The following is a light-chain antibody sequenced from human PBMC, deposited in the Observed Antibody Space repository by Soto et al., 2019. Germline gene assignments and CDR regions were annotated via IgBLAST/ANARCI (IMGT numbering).Light chain of an antibody. Sequence: DIQMTQSPSSLSASVGDRVTITCRASQSISSYLNWYQQKPGKAPKILIYAASSLQSGVPSRFSGSGSGTDCTLTISSLQPEDFATYYCQQSYSTTRTFGQGTKVDIK. CDR2: AAS. J-gene: IGKJ1*01. CDR3: QQSYSTTRT. CDR1: QSISSY. V-gene: IGKV1-39*01.